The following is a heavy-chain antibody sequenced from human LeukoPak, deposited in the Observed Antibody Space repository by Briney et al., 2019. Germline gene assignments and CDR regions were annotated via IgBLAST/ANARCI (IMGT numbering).Heavy chain of an antibody. D-gene: IGHD2-2*01. Sequence: PSETLSLTCAVYGGSFSGYYWSWIRQTPGKGLEWIGYIYYSGSTYYNPSLKSRVTISIATSRNQFSLKLRSVTAADTAVYYCARALTSTDFDYWGQGTLVSVSS. J-gene: IGHJ4*02. V-gene: IGHV4-34*11. CDR2: IYYSGST. CDR3: ARALTSTDFDY. CDR1: GGSFSGYY.